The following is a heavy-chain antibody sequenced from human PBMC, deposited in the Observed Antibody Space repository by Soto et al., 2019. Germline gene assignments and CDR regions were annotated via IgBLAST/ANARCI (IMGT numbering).Heavy chain of an antibody. CDR3: ARASGPFDY. D-gene: IGHD6-25*01. CDR2: IWFDGSIK. Sequence: QVQLVESGGGVVQPGRSLRVSCAASGFAFSTYGMHWVRQAPGKGLEWVAVIWFDGSIKYYADSVKGRFTISRDNSKDTLFLQMNSLRAVDTAVYYCARASGPFDYWGQGTLVTVSS. V-gene: IGHV3-33*01. CDR1: GFAFSTYG. J-gene: IGHJ4*02.